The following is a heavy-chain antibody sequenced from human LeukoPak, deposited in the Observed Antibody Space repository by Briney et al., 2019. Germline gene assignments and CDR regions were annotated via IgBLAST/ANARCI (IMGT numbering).Heavy chain of an antibody. Sequence: GGSLRLSCAASGFTFSSYAMSWVRQAPGKGLEWVSGISGGDGSTYYADSAKGRFTISRDNSKNTLYLQMNSVTVEDTAVYYCAKSPRSAADNWFDPWGQGTLVTVSS. J-gene: IGHJ5*02. CDR3: AKSPRSAADNWFDP. CDR2: ISGGDGST. D-gene: IGHD6-13*01. CDR1: GFTFSSYA. V-gene: IGHV3-23*01.